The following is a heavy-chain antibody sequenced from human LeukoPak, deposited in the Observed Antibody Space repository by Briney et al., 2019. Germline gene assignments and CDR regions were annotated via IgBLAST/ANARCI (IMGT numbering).Heavy chain of an antibody. D-gene: IGHD2-15*01. J-gene: IGHJ4*02. V-gene: IGHV1-24*01. Sequence: GASVKVSCKVSGYTLTELSMLWVRQAPGKGLEWMGGFDPEDGETIYAQKFQGRVTMTEDTSTDTAYMELSSLRSEDTAVYYCATWDPGSGGPDDYWGQGTLVTVSS. CDR1: GYTLTELS. CDR2: FDPEDGET. CDR3: ATWDPGSGGPDDY.